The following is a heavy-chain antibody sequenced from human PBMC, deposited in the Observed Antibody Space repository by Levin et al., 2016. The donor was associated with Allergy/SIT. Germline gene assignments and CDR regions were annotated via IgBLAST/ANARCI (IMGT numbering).Heavy chain of an antibody. CDR1: GFTFSSYA. V-gene: IGHV3-64*01. J-gene: IGHJ5*02. D-gene: IGHD3-22*01. CDR2: ITSNGGST. Sequence: GESLKISCAASGFTFSSYAMHWVRQAPGKGLEFVSAITSNGGSTYYANSVKGRFTTSRDNSKYTLYLQMGSLRTEDMAVYYCARSIIHYYYETWGQGTLVTVSS. CDR3: ARSIIHYYYET.